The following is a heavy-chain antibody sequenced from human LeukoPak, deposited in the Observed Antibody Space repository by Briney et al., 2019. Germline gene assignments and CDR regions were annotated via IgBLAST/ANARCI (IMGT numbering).Heavy chain of an antibody. CDR3: ARDGNRITFGGVSFDY. D-gene: IGHD3-16*01. CDR1: GYTFTSYG. J-gene: IGHJ4*02. Sequence: ASVKVSCKASGYTFTSYGISWVRQAPGQGLEWMGWISAYNGNTNYAQKLQGRVTMTTDTSTSTAYMELRSLRSDDTAVYYCARDGNRITFGGVSFDYWGQGTLATVSS. CDR2: ISAYNGNT. V-gene: IGHV1-18*01.